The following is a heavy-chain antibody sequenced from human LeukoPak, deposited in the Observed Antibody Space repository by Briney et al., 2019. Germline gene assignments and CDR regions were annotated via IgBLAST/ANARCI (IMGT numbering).Heavy chain of an antibody. CDR1: GFTVSSNS. V-gene: IGHV3-53*01. CDR2: IYSGGNT. CDR3: ARRAGEYSHPYDY. D-gene: IGHD2-15*01. J-gene: IGHJ4*02. Sequence: GGSLRLSCTVSGFTVSSNSWSWVRQAPGKGLEWVSFIYSGGNTHYSDSVTGRFTISRDNSKNTLYLQMNSLRAEDTAIYYCARRAGEYSHPYDYWGQGTLVTVSS.